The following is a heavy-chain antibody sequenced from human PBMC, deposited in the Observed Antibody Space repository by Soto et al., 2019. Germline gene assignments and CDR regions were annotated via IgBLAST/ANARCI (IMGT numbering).Heavy chain of an antibody. Sequence: SVKVSCKASGYTYTYRYLHWLRQSPGQALEWMGWITPFNGNTKYAQKFQDRVTITRDRSMSTAYLEMSSLRSDDTAVYYCARSNCGGDCYSGMDVWGQGTTVTVS. CDR3: ARSNCGGDCYSGMDV. CDR2: ITPFNGNT. J-gene: IGHJ6*02. V-gene: IGHV1-45*02. D-gene: IGHD2-21*02. CDR1: GYTYTYRY.